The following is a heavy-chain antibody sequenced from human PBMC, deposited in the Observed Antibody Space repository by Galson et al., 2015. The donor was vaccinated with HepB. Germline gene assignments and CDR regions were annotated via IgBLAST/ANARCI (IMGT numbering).Heavy chain of an antibody. CDR1: GFTFSSYS. CDR2: ISYDGSNK. Sequence: SLRLSCAASGFTFSSYSMNWVRQAPGKGLEWVAVISYDGSNKYYADSVKGRFTISRDNSKNTLYLQMNSLRAEDTAVYYCANGPGYGGNEIDAFDIWGQGTMVTVSS. CDR3: ANGPGYGGNEIDAFDI. J-gene: IGHJ3*02. V-gene: IGHV3-30*18. D-gene: IGHD4-23*01.